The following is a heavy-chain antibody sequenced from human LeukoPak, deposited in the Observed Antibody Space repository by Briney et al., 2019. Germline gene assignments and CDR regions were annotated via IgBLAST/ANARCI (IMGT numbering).Heavy chain of an antibody. CDR3: ARVENKYGSGSYYIHGFDI. J-gene: IGHJ3*02. CDR2: MNPNSGNT. D-gene: IGHD3-10*01. CDR1: GYTFTTYG. V-gene: IGHV1-8*03. Sequence: ASVKVSCKASGYTFTTYGISWVRQATGQGLEWMGWMNPNSGNTGYAQKFQGRVTITRNTSISTAYMELSSLRSEDTAVYYCARVENKYGSGSYYIHGFDIWGQGTMVTVSS.